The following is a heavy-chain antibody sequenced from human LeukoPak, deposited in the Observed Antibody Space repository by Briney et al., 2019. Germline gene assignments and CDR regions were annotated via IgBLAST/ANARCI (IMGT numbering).Heavy chain of an antibody. V-gene: IGHV3-21*04. D-gene: IGHD2-15*01. CDR3: ASAYCSGGSCYSGINY. CDR2: ISSSSSYI. J-gene: IGHJ4*02. Sequence: GGSLRLSCAASGFTFSSYSMNWVRQAPGKGLEWVSSISSSSSYIYYADSVKGRFTISRDNAKNSLYLQMNSLRAEDTAVYYCASAYCSGGSCYSGINYWGQGTLVTVSS. CDR1: GFTFSSYS.